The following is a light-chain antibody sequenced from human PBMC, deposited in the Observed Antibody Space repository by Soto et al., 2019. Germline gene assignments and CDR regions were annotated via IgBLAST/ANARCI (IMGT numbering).Light chain of an antibody. CDR3: QQYDNLPPFT. Sequence: DIQMTQSPSSLSASVGDRVTITCQASQDISNYLNWYQQKPGKAPRLLIFDASNLETVLPSRFSGSGSGTDFTFTISILQPEDIATYYCQQYDNLPPFTFGPGTKVDIK. V-gene: IGKV1-33*01. CDR1: QDISNY. CDR2: DAS. J-gene: IGKJ3*01.